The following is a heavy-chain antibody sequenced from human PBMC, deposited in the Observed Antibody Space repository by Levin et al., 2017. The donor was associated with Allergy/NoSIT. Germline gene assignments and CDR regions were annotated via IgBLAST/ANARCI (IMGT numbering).Heavy chain of an antibody. CDR2: INHSGST. CDR3: ARGRGIAVAGTIFDY. V-gene: IGHV4-34*01. Sequence: SETLSLTCAVYGGSFSGYYWSWIRQPPGKGLEWIGEINHSGSTNYNPSLKSRVTISVDTSKNQFSLKLSSVTAADTAVYYCARGRGIAVAGTIFDYWGQGTLVTVSS. CDR1: GGSFSGYY. J-gene: IGHJ4*02. D-gene: IGHD6-19*01.